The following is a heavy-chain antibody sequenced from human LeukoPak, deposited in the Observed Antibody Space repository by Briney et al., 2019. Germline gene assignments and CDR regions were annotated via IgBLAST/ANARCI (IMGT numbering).Heavy chain of an antibody. V-gene: IGHV3-23*01. D-gene: IGHD6-19*01. J-gene: IGHJ4*02. CDR1: GFTFSNYA. CDR2: ISGSGEST. CDR3: AKVSGWYYFDY. Sequence: GGSLRLSCTASGFTFSNYAMSWVRQAPGKGLEWVSAISGSGESTYSADSVRGRFTISRDNSKNTLYLQMNSLRAEDTAVFYCAKVSGWYYFDYWGQGTLVTVSS.